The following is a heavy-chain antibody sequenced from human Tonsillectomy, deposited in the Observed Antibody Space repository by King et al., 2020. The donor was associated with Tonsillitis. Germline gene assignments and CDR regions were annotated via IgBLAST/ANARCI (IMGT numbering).Heavy chain of an antibody. J-gene: IGHJ5*02. CDR1: GFTLSSYG. D-gene: IGHD3-10*01. V-gene: IGHV3-30*18. CDR2: ISYDGNNK. CDR3: AKDGLWFGELSPNWFDP. Sequence: QLVESGGGGVQPGRSLRLSCAASGFTLSSYGMHWVGQAPGKGLEWVAIISYDGNNKYYADSVKGRFTISRDNSKNTLYLQMNSLRAEDTAVYYCAKDGLWFGELSPNWFDPWGQGTLVTVSS.